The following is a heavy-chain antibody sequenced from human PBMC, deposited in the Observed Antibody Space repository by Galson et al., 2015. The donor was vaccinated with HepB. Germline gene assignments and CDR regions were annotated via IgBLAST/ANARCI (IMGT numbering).Heavy chain of an antibody. V-gene: IGHV4-59*01. J-gene: IGHJ3*02. CDR3: ARGGGWGYSYAGEDAFDI. CDR1: GGSFSGYY. CDR2: IYYSGST. Sequence: SETLSLTCAVYGGSFSGYYWSWIRQPPGKGLEWIGYIYYSGSTNYNPSLKSRVTISVDTSKNQFSLKLSSVTAADTAVYYCARGGGWGYSYAGEDAFDIWGQGTMVTVSS. D-gene: IGHD5-18*01.